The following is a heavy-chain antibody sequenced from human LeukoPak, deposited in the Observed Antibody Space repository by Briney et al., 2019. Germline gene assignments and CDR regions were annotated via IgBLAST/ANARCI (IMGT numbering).Heavy chain of an antibody. CDR1: GFSFNAYD. Sequence: PGGSLRLSCAAAGFSFNAYDMHWVRQATGRGLEWVSYIGRAGDTYYAGSVKGRFTISRDDAKNSLYLQLNSLGVGDTAVYYCARDSSGWGLALWGQGTTVTVSS. CDR3: ARDSSGWGLAL. CDR2: IGRAGDT. V-gene: IGHV3-13*04. D-gene: IGHD6-19*01. J-gene: IGHJ6*02.